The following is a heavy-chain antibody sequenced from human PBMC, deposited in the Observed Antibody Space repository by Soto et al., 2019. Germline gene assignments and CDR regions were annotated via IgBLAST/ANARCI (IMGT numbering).Heavy chain of an antibody. CDR3: ATVRWEWFGELLSAFDI. CDR1: GYTFTSYG. J-gene: IGHJ3*02. D-gene: IGHD3-10*01. V-gene: IGHV1-18*01. CDR2: ISAYNGNT. Sequence: ASVKVSCKASGYTFTSYGISWVRQAPGQGLEWMGWISAYNGNTNYAQKLQGRVTMTTDTSTSTAYMELRSLRSDDTAVYYCATVRWEWFGELLSAFDIWGQGTMVTVSS.